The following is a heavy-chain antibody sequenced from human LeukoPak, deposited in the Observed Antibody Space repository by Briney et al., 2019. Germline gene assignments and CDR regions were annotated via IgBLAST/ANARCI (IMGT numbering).Heavy chain of an antibody. V-gene: IGHV3-11*01. J-gene: IGHJ6*03. CDR1: GFTFSNFA. CDR2: ISSSGSTI. D-gene: IGHD3-10*01. CDR3: ARERVWFGEFEYYYYYMDV. Sequence: GGSLRLSCAASGFTFSNFAMSWVRQAPGKGLEWVSYISSSGSTIYYADSVKGRFTISRDNAKNSLYLQMNSLRAEDTAVYYCARERVWFGEFEYYYYYMDVWGKGTTVTISS.